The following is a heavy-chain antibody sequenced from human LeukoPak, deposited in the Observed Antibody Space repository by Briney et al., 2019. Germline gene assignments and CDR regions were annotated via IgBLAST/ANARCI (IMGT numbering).Heavy chain of an antibody. CDR3: ARLGAEAGIDY. CDR2: IYPDDSDT. Sequence: GSLKISCKGSGYTLTSYWIAWVRQVPGKGLEWMGIIYPDDSDTRYSPSFQGQVTISADKSISTAYLQWSSLKASDSAMYYCARLGAEAGIDYWGQGTLVTVSS. D-gene: IGHD6-13*01. CDR1: GYTLTSYW. V-gene: IGHV5-51*01. J-gene: IGHJ4*02.